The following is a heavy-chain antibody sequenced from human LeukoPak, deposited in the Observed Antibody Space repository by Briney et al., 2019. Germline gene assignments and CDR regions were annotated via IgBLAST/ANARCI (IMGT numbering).Heavy chain of an antibody. V-gene: IGHV3-9*01. D-gene: IGHD5-12*01. CDR2: ISWNSGSI. CDR1: GFTFDDYA. J-gene: IGHJ4*02. Sequence: PGGSLRLSCAASGFTFDDYAMHWVRQAPGKGLEWVSGISWNSGSIDYADSVKGRFTISRDNSKNSLYLQMNSLRTEDTALYYCAKDNTIVATMTLDYWGQGTLVTVST. CDR3: AKDNTIVATMTLDY.